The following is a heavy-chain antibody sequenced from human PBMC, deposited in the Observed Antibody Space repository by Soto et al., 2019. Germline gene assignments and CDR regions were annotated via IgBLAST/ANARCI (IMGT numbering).Heavy chain of an antibody. CDR3: ARDGGRHSGGMDY. CDR2: IIPIFGTA. J-gene: IGHJ4*02. D-gene: IGHD1-26*01. CDR1: GGTFSSYS. Sequence: QVQLVQSGAEVKKPGSSVKVSCKASGGTFSSYSINWVRQAPGQGLEWMGEIIPIFGTANYAQKCQGRVTITADESTSTAYMELSSLRSEDTGVYYCARDGGRHSGGMDYWGQGTLVTVSS. V-gene: IGHV1-69*01.